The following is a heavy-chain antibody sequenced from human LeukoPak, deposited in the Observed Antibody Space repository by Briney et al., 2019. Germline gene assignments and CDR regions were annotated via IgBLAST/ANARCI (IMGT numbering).Heavy chain of an antibody. CDR2: ISGSGGST. Sequence: GGSLRLSCAASGFTFSSYAMSWVRQAPGKGLEWVPAISGSGGSTYSADSVKGRFTISRDNSKNTLYLQMNSLRAEDTAVYYCAKALCSGGTCYRFDYWGQGTLVTVSS. J-gene: IGHJ4*02. V-gene: IGHV3-23*01. CDR3: AKALCSGGTCYRFDY. D-gene: IGHD2-15*01. CDR1: GFTFSSYA.